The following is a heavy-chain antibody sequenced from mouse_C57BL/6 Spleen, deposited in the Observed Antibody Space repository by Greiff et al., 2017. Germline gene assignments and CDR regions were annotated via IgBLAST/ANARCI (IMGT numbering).Heavy chain of an antibody. CDR2: FYPGSGSI. J-gene: IGHJ4*01. V-gene: IGHV1-62-2*01. CDR1: GYTFTGYT. Sequence: QVQLQQSGAELVKPGASVKLSCKASGYTFTGYTIHWVKQRSGKGLEWIGWFYPGSGSIKYNEKFKDKATLTAGKSASTVYMELSRLTSEDSAVEYCASDEEGCDGYYVDYAMEDWGKGASVTVSS. D-gene: IGHD2-3*01. CDR3: ASDEEGCDGYYVDYAMED.